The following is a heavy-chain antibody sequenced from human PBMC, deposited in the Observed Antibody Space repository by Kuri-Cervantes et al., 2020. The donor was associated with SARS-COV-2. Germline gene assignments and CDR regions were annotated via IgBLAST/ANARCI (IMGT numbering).Heavy chain of an antibody. CDR1: GGSINNNY. D-gene: IGHD6-13*01. Sequence: SETLSLTCTVSGGSINNNYWTWIRQPPGEGLDWIAFIYYTGSATYNPSLKSRVTVSVDTSKNQVSLKMTSATAADTAVYYCARGGSWYDYWGQGTQVTVSS. CDR2: IYYTGSA. CDR3: ARGGSWYDY. J-gene: IGHJ4*02. V-gene: IGHV4-59*01.